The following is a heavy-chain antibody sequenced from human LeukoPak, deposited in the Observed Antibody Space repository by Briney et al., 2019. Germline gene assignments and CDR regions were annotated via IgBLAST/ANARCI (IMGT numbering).Heavy chain of an antibody. J-gene: IGHJ4*02. CDR1: GYTFTSYG. CDR2: ISAYNGNT. CDR3: ARDRTYYDFWSGYHTHNFDY. Sequence: ASVKVSCKASGYTFTSYGISWVRQAPGQGLEWMGWISAYNGNTNYAQKLQGRVTMTTDTSTSTAYMELRSLRSDDTAVYYCARDRTYYDFWSGYHTHNFDYWGQGTLVTVSS. V-gene: IGHV1-18*01. D-gene: IGHD3-3*01.